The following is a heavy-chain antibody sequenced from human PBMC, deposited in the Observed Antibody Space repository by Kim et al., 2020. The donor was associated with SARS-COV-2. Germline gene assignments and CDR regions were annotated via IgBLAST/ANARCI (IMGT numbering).Heavy chain of an antibody. CDR1: GFSFSTSE. D-gene: IGHD2-21*02. V-gene: IGHV3-48*03. CDR3: AARSALVTYHAFDI. Sequence: GGSLRLSCDGSGFSFSTSEMNWVRLVPGKGIEWLSHIASDGGNIRYAGSVEGRFIISRDNAKSVLYLEMSSLRAEDTAVYYCAARSALVTYHAFDIWGQGTLVPVSS. CDR2: IASDGGNI. J-gene: IGHJ3*02.